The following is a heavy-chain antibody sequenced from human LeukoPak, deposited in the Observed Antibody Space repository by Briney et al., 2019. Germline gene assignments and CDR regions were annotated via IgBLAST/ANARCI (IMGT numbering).Heavy chain of an antibody. CDR1: GFAFSTYA. D-gene: IGHD4-23*01. Sequence: GGSLRLSCAASGFAFSTYAMSWVRQAPGKGLEWVAAISATDRRTYCADSVKGRFTISRDNWSMLYLQMNSLRAEDTAVYYCAAHVGNAGDFGYWGQGTLVAVSS. CDR2: ISATDRRT. J-gene: IGHJ4*02. CDR3: AAHVGNAGDFGY. V-gene: IGHV3-23*01.